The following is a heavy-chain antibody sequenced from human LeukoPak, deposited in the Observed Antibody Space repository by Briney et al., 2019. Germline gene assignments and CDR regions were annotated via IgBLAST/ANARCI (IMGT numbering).Heavy chain of an antibody. Sequence: SQTLSLTCAVSGGSVSSGGISWTWIRQSPGTGLEWIGYIFHSGSTYYNPSLKSRLTISLDTSKNQFSLKLSSVTAADTAVYYCARGPPYIVVVTAIGFFDYWGQGTLVTVSS. CDR3: ARGPPYIVVVTAIGFFDY. D-gene: IGHD2-21*02. V-gene: IGHV4-30-2*06. CDR2: IFHSGST. CDR1: GGSVSSGGIS. J-gene: IGHJ4*02.